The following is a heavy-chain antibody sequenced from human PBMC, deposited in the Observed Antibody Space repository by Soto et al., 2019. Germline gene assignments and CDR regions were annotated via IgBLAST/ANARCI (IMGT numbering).Heavy chain of an antibody. CDR2: ISYDGSNK. D-gene: IGHD1-7*01. CDR3: AGNWNYISHFDY. V-gene: IGHV3-30-3*01. CDR1: GFTFSSYA. Sequence: QVQLVESGGGVVQPGRSLRLSCAASGFTFSSYAMHWVRQAPGKGLEWVAVISYDGSNKYYADSVKGRFTISRDNSKNTLYLQMNSLRAEDTAVYYCAGNWNYISHFDYWGQGTLVTVSS. J-gene: IGHJ4*02.